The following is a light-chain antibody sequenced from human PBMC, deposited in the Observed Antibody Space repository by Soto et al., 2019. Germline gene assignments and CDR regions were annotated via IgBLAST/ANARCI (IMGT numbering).Light chain of an antibody. J-gene: IGKJ5*01. Sequence: EIVLTQSPGTLSLSPGERATLSCRASQSVSSSYLAWYQQKPGQAPRLLIYGASSRATGIPDRFSVSGSGTDFTLTIRRLETEDLAVYYCQQYGSSPLVTFGQGTRLEI. CDR3: QQYGSSPLVT. CDR1: QSVSSSY. V-gene: IGKV3-20*01. CDR2: GAS.